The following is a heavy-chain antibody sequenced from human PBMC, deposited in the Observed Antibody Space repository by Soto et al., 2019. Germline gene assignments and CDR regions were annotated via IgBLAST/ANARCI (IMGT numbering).Heavy chain of an antibody. CDR3: AKDAATDYYDSSGYHDY. CDR2: ISGSGGST. CDR1: GFTFTRHW. J-gene: IGHJ4*02. Sequence: GGSLRLSCAASGFTFTRHWMSWVRQAPGKGLEWVSAISGSGGSTYYADSVKGRFTISRDNSKNTLYLQMNSLRAEDTAVYYCAKDAATDYYDSSGYHDYWGQGTLVTVSS. V-gene: IGHV3-23*01. D-gene: IGHD3-22*01.